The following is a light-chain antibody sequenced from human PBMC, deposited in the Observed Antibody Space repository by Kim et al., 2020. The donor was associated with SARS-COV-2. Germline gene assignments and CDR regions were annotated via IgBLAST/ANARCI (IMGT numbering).Light chain of an antibody. V-gene: IGKV1-5*03. CDR3: QQFYTYPIT. Sequence: ASVGDRVTITCRASQSIYSYLAWYQQKPGNVPKILIYKASTLESVVPARVSGSESGTEFTLTISSLQPDDFATYYCQQFYTYPITFGQGTRLEIK. CDR1: QSIYSY. CDR2: KAS. J-gene: IGKJ5*01.